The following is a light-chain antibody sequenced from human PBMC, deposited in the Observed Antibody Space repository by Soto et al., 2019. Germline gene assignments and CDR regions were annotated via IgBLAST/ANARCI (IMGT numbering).Light chain of an antibody. CDR3: QQRSNWPQFT. CDR2: DAS. Sequence: EIVLTQSPATLSLSPGERATLSCRASQSVSSYLAWYQQKPGQAPRLLIYDASNRATGIPARFSGSGSGTDFTLTISSLEPEDCAVYYCQQRSNWPQFTFGGGTKVEIK. V-gene: IGKV3-11*01. CDR1: QSVSSY. J-gene: IGKJ4*01.